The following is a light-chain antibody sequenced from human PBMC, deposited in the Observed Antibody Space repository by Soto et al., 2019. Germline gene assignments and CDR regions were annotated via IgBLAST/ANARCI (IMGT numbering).Light chain of an antibody. CDR2: DAS. J-gene: IGKJ1*01. Sequence: EIVLTQSPATLSLSPGERATLSCRASQSVSSSLAWYQQNPGQAPRLLIYDASNRATGIPARFSGSGSGTDFTLTISSLEPEDFAVYYCQQRSNWPPTWTFGQGTKVEIK. CDR3: QQRSNWPPTWT. V-gene: IGKV3-11*01. CDR1: QSVSSS.